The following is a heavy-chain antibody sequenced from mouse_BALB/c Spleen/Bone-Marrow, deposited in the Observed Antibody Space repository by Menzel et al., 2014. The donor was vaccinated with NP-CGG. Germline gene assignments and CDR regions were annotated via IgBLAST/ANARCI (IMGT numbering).Heavy chain of an antibody. CDR2: ISTYSGNT. CDR1: GYTFTAYA. J-gene: IGHJ2*01. V-gene: IGHV1-67*01. CDR3: ARNFYGSSYFDY. D-gene: IGHD1-1*01. Sequence: VQQQQSGPELVRPGVSVKLSCKGSGYTFTAYAMHWVKQSHAKSLEWIGLISTYSGNTHYNQNFKGKATMTVDKSSSTAYMELARLTSEDSAIYYCARNFYGSSYFDYWGQGTTLTVSS.